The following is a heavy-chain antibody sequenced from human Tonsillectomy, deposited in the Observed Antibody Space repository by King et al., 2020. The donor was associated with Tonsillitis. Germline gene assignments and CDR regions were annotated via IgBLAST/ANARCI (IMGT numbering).Heavy chain of an antibody. CDR3: ARDGSTGWLAD. CDR2: INPNSGGT. Sequence: VQLVESGAEVRKPGASVKVSCKASGYTFTGYYIHWVRQAPGQGLEGRGWINPNSGGTDYAQKFQGRVSVTRDTSISTAYMELSRLRSDDTAVYYCARDGSTGWLADWGQGTLVTVSS. D-gene: IGHD6-19*01. CDR1: GYTFTGYY. V-gene: IGHV1-2*02. J-gene: IGHJ4*02.